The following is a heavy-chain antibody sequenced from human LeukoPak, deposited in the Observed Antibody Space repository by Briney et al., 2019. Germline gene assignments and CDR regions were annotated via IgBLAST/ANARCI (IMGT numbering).Heavy chain of an antibody. D-gene: IGHD2/OR15-2a*01. CDR2: VSSSSSKI. V-gene: IGHV3-48*04. J-gene: IGHJ6*03. CDR1: GFTFTRYA. Sequence: RGSLRLSCTVSGFTFTRYAMNWVRQAPGKGLEWVSYVSSSSSKIDYADSVKGRLTISRDNAKNSLYLQMNSLTAEDTAVYYCVRDRSLGSQYYYYIDVWGKGTTVTVPS. CDR3: VRDRSLGSQYYYYIDV.